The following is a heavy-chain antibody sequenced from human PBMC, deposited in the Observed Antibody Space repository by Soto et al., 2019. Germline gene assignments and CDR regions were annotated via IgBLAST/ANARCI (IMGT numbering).Heavy chain of an antibody. D-gene: IGHD2-21*02. J-gene: IGHJ3*01. Sequence: EVQLVESEGGLVQRGGSLRLSCAASGFTFNYYWMHWVRQAPGQGLVWVSHIHSDGSTTTYADSAKGRFTISRDNAKNTLYLQMNSLRAEDTAVYYCVRGDKGGFDLWGQGTTVTVSS. V-gene: IGHV3-74*01. CDR1: GFTFNYYW. CDR3: VRGDKGGFDL. CDR2: IHSDGSTT.